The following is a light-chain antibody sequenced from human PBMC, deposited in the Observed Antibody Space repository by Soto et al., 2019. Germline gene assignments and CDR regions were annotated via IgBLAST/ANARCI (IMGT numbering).Light chain of an antibody. CDR2: GAS. Sequence: EIVLTQSPGTLSLSPGERATLSCRASQSFSNNYLAWYQQKPGQAPRLLIYGASNRATGIPDRFSGSGSGTDFTLTISSLQSEDFAIYYCQQYNNWPWTFGQGTKVDIK. CDR1: QSFSNN. CDR3: QQYNNWPWT. V-gene: IGKV3D-15*01. J-gene: IGKJ1*01.